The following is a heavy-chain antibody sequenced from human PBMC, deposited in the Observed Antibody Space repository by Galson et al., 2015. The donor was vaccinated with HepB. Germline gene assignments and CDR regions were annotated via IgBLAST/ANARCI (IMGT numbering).Heavy chain of an antibody. V-gene: IGHV3-23*01. CDR3: AKRLFVPTDC. J-gene: IGHJ4*02. CDR2: FGTSGDKT. CDR1: GFALSNYG. Sequence: SLRLSCAASGFALSNYGMNWVRQAPGKGLEWVSGFGTSGDKTSYADSVKGRFTISRDNSRNTLYPQMNSLRAEDTAVYYCAKRLFVPTDCWGQRTLVTVSS.